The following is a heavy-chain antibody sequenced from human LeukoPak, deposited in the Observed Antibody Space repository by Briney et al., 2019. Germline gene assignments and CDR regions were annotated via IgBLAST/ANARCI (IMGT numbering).Heavy chain of an antibody. V-gene: IGHV1-8*01. J-gene: IGHJ3*02. CDR3: ARGGYYDSSGPDAFDI. Sequence: ASVKVPCKASGYTFTSYDINWVRQATGQGLEWMGWMNPNSGNTGYAQKLQGRVTMTRNTSISTAYMELSSLRSEDTAVYYCARGGYYDSSGPDAFDIWGQGTMVTVSS. D-gene: IGHD3-22*01. CDR1: GYTFTSYD. CDR2: MNPNSGNT.